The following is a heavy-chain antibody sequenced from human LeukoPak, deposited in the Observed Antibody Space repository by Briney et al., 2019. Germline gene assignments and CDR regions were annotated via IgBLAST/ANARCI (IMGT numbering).Heavy chain of an antibody. CDR1: GDSITTSY. Sequence: SETLSLTCSVSGDSITTSYWNWIRQPPGQGLEWIGSIFYSGNTKYNPALQSRVTMSVDTSKNQFSLEVNSVTAADTAVYYCARGRLSPSAFRPFEHWGRGTLVTVSS. J-gene: IGHJ4*02. V-gene: IGHV4-59*01. CDR3: ARGRLSPSAFRPFEH. D-gene: IGHD2/OR15-2a*01. CDR2: IFYSGNT.